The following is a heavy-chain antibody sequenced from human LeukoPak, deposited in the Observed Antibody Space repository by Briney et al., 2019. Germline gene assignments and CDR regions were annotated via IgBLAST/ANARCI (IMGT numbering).Heavy chain of an antibody. CDR3: TIAPAGAGGFSDY. V-gene: IGHV3-72*01. CDR2: IRNRANSYTT. CDR1: GFTFSDYH. D-gene: IGHD2-8*02. J-gene: IGHJ4*02. Sequence: SLRLSCAGSGFTFSDYHMDWVRQAPGKGLEWVGRIRNRANSYTTDYAASVKGRFTISRDDSKNSVHLQMNSLKTEDTAVYYCTIAPAGAGGFSDYWGQGTLVTVSS.